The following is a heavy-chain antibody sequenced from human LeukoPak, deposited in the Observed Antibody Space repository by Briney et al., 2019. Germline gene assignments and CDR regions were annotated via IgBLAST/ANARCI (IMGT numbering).Heavy chain of an antibody. Sequence: GGSLRLSCAASGFTFSSNYMSWVRQAPGKGLEWVSVIYSGGSTYYSDSVKGRFTISRDNSKNTLYLQMNSLRAEDTAVYYCARDSGTMVRGARGFDPWGQGTLVTVSS. CDR1: GFTFSSNY. CDR2: IYSGGST. CDR3: ARDSGTMVRGARGFDP. J-gene: IGHJ5*02. V-gene: IGHV3-66*02. D-gene: IGHD3-10*01.